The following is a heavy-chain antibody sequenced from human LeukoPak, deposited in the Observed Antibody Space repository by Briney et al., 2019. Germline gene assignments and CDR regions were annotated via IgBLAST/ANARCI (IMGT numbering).Heavy chain of an antibody. V-gene: IGHV3-30*04. Sequence: GGSLRLSCAASGFTFSSSAIHWVRQAPVKGLEWVAVISYDGSNKYYADSVKGRFTISRDNSKNTLYLQMNSLRAEDTAVYYCARDWCSGGSCYSVYFQHWGQGTRVTVSS. CDR3: ARDWCSGGSCYSVYFQH. CDR1: GFTFSSSA. CDR2: ISYDGSNK. D-gene: IGHD2-15*01. J-gene: IGHJ1*01.